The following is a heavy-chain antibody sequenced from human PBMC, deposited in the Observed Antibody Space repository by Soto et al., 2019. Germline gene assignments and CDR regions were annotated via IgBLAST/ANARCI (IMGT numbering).Heavy chain of an antibody. CDR3: ARDQGLVAALTTTNWLDP. D-gene: IGHD6-13*01. Sequence: QVQLVQSGTEVKKPGSSVKVSCEASGGTFINYAFTWVRQAPGQGLEWMGGITPIFGTRNYAQKFQGRVTITADESTSTVYMELSSLKSEDTAVYYCARDQGLVAALTTTNWLDPWGQGPLVTVSS. CDR2: ITPIFGTR. CDR1: GGTFINYA. J-gene: IGHJ5*02. V-gene: IGHV1-69*12.